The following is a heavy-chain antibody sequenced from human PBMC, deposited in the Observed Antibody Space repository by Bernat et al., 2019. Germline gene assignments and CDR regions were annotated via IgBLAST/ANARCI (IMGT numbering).Heavy chain of an antibody. V-gene: IGHV4-39*01. D-gene: IGHD6-19*01. CDR2: IYYSGST. CDR3: ARQSGIAVLFDY. CDR1: GGSISSSSYY. J-gene: IGHJ4*02. Sequence: QLQLQESDPGLVKPSETLSLTCTVSGGSISSSSYYWGWIRQPPGKGLEWIGSIYYSGSTYYNPSLKSRVTISVDTSKNQFSLKLSSVTAADTAVYYCARQSGIAVLFDYWGQGTLVTVSS.